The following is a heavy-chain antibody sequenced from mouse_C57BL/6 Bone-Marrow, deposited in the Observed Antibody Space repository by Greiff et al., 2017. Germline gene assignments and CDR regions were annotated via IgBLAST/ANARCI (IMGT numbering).Heavy chain of an antibody. CDR3: ARSNWADWYFDG. CDR1: GYTFTSYR. V-gene: IGHV1-55*01. D-gene: IGHD4-1*01. CDR2: IYPGSGST. J-gene: IGHJ1*03. Sequence: QVQLQQPGAELVKPGASVKMSCKASGYTFTSYRITWVRQRPGQGLECIGDIYPGSGSTNYNEKFKSKATITVYTSCSTAYMQLSSQTSEDSAVYNCARSNWADWYFDGGGTGTTVTV.